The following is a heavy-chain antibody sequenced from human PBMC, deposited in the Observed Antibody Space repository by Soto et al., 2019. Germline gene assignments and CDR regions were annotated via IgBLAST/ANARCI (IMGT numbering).Heavy chain of an antibody. V-gene: IGHV4-31*03. J-gene: IGHJ4*02. CDR3: ARLSWSYYLLPDY. CDR1: GGSISSGGHS. D-gene: IGHD1-26*01. CDR2: IDDSENT. Sequence: QVQLQESGPRLVKPSQTLSLTCIVSGGSISSGGHSWSWIRQHPGKGLEWIGYIDDSENTYYNPSLKSRLSMSVDTSRSQFSLNLSSVTAADTAVYYCARLSWSYYLLPDYWGQGTLVTVYS.